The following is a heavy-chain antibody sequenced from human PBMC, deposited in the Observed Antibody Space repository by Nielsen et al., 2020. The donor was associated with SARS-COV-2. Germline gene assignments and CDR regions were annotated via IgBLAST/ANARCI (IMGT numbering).Heavy chain of an antibody. Sequence: SVKVSCKASGGTFSSYAISWVRQAPGQGLEWMGGIIPIFGTANYAQKFQGRVTITADESTSTAYIELSSLRSEDTAVYYCARDRPGYSSGWRFGHDYWGQGTLVTVSS. D-gene: IGHD6-19*01. CDR2: IIPIFGTA. J-gene: IGHJ4*02. CDR3: ARDRPGYSSGWRFGHDY. CDR1: GGTFSSYA. V-gene: IGHV1-69*13.